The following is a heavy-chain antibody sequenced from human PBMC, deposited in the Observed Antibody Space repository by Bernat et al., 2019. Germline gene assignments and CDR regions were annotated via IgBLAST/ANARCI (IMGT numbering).Heavy chain of an antibody. Sequence: EVQLVESGGGLVKPGGSLRLSCAASGFTFSSYSMNWVRQAPGKGLEWVSSISSSSSYIYYADSVKGRFTISRDNAKNSLYLQMNSLRAEDTAVYYCARDGYSSSWELDYWGQGTLVTVSS. D-gene: IGHD6-13*01. CDR2: ISSSSSYI. V-gene: IGHV3-21*01. J-gene: IGHJ4*02. CDR3: ARDGYSSSWELDY. CDR1: GFTFSSYS.